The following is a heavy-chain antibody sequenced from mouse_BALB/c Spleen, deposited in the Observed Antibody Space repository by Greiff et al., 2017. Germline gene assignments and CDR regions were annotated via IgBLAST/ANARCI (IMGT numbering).Heavy chain of an antibody. D-gene: IGHD1-1*01. CDR2: ISYSGST. Sequence: EVQLQGSGPGLVKPSQSLSLTCTVTGYSITSDYAWNWIRQFPGNKLEWMGYISYSGSTSYNPSLKSRISITRDTSKNQFFLQLNSVTTEDTATYYSARNYYDSEDYFDYGGQGTTLTVSS. CDR1: GYSITSDYA. CDR3: ARNYYDSEDYFDY. V-gene: IGHV3-2*02. J-gene: IGHJ2*01.